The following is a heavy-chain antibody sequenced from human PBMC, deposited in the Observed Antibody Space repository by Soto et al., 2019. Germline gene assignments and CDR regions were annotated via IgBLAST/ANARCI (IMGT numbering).Heavy chain of an antibody. Sequence: SETLSLTCTVSGGSISSYYWSWIRQPAGKGLEWIGRIYTSGSTNYNPSLKSRVTMSVDTSKNQFSLKLSTVTAADTAVYYCARDAGGSGTLPSFDYWGQGTLVTVSS. J-gene: IGHJ4*02. D-gene: IGHD3-10*01. CDR1: GGSISSYY. CDR3: ARDAGGSGTLPSFDY. CDR2: IYTSGST. V-gene: IGHV4-4*07.